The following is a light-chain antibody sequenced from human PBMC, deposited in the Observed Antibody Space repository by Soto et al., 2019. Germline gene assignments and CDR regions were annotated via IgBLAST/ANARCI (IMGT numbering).Light chain of an antibody. V-gene: IGKV3-11*01. J-gene: IGKJ4*01. Sequence: DIVLTQSPATLSLSPGERATLSCRASQRVSNYLAWHQQKPGQAPRLLIYDASNRATGIPARFSGSGSGTDFTLTISSLEPEDFAVYYCQQRSNWPPRITFGGGTKVEIK. CDR2: DAS. CDR3: QQRSNWPPRIT. CDR1: QRVSNY.